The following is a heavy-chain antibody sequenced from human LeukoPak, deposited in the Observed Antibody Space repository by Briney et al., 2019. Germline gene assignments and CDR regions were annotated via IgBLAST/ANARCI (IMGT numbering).Heavy chain of an antibody. V-gene: IGHV4-34*01. CDR3: ARGGVVPAAIDY. D-gene: IGHD2-2*01. J-gene: IGHJ4*02. Sequence: SETLSLTCAVYGGSFSGYYWSWIRQPPGKGLEWIGEINHSGSTNYNPSLKSRVTISVDTSKNQFSPKLSSVTAADTAVYYCARGGVVPAAIDYWGQGTLVTVSS. CDR2: INHSGST. CDR1: GGSFSGYY.